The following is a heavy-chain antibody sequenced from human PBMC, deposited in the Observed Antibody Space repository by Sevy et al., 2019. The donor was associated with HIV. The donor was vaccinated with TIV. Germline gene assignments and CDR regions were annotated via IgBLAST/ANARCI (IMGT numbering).Heavy chain of an antibody. V-gene: IGHV1-2*02. D-gene: IGHD2-15*01. CDR1: GYTFTGYY. Sequence: ASVKVSCKASGYTFTGYYMHWVRQAPGQGLEWMGWINPNSGGTNYAQKFQGRVTMTRDTSISTAYMELSRLRSDDTAGYYCASLALGYCSGGSCYSGGGYYYGMDVWGQGTTVTVSS. J-gene: IGHJ6*02. CDR2: INPNSGGT. CDR3: ASLALGYCSGGSCYSGGGYYYGMDV.